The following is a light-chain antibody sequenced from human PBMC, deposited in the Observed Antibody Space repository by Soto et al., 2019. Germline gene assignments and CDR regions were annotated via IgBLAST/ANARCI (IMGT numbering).Light chain of an antibody. CDR3: QKYNSGPLT. CDR2: SAS. CDR1: QSISNF. V-gene: IGKV1-27*01. J-gene: IGKJ4*01. Sequence: DIQMTQSPSSLSASVGDRVTITCRASQSISNFVAWYQQIAGKVPKLLIHSASTLQSGVPSRFSGSGSGTDFTLTISSLQPEDVAIYYCQKYNSGPLTFGGGTKVDIK.